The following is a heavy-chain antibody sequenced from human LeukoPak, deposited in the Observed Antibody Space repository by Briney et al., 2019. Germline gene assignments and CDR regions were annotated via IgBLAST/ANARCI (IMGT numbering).Heavy chain of an antibody. CDR3: AREGYESSGYYHYWYFDL. CDR1: GFTFSSYE. D-gene: IGHD3-22*01. V-gene: IGHV3-48*03. J-gene: IGHJ2*01. Sequence: PGGSLRLSCAASGFTFSSYEMNWVRQAPGKGLEWVSYISSSSRTIYYADSVKGRCTISRDNAKNSLYLQVNSLRAEDTAVYYCAREGYESSGYYHYWYFDLWGRGTLVTVSS. CDR2: ISSSSRTI.